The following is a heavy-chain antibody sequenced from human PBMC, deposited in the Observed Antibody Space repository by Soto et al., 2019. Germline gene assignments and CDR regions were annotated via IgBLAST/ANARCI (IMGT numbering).Heavy chain of an antibody. CDR3: TREQSDDNYFDP. J-gene: IGHJ5*02. V-gene: IGHV4-61*08. Sequence: SETLSLTCTVSGAALSSGGYFYTWVRQPPVKGLEWLGYIYYSGGTNYNPSLKSRVTISLDKSKSQFPLRLISVTAADTAVYYCTREQSDDNYFDPWGQGTLVTVSS. CDR1: GAALSSGGYF. CDR2: IYYSGGT. D-gene: IGHD6-19*01.